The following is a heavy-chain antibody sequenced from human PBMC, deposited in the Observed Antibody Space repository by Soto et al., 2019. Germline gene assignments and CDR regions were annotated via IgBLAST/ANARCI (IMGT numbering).Heavy chain of an antibody. CDR3: ARVVRGVVNWFDP. CDR2: IATYNSNR. V-gene: IGHV1-18*01. D-gene: IGHD3-10*01. CDR1: GDTFTNFG. J-gene: IGHJ5*02. Sequence: HLVQSGPQVKKPGASVSVSCKTSGDTFTNFGLSWVRQSPGQGLEWMGWIATYNSNRNYAQKFQGRLTLTTDTSTSTAYMELKSLTYDETAVYYCARVVRGVVNWFDPWGQGTLVTVSS.